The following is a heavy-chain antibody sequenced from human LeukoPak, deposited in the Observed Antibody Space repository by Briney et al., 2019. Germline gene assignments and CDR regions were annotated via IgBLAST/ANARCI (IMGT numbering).Heavy chain of an antibody. CDR1: GGSFSGYY. Sequence: PSETLSLTCAVYGGSFSGYYWSWNRQPPGKGLEWIGEINHSGSTNYNPSLKSRVTISVDTSKNQFSLKLSSVTAADTAVYYCARGPPYCSGGSCYSNWFDPWGQGTLVTVSS. V-gene: IGHV4-34*01. CDR2: INHSGST. J-gene: IGHJ5*02. D-gene: IGHD2-15*01. CDR3: ARGPPYCSGGSCYSNWFDP.